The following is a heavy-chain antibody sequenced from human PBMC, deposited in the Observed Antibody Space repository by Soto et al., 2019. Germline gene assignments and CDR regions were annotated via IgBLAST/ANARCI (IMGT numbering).Heavy chain of an antibody. CDR1: GYMFTNYG. CDR3: ARDARSSTWYGDNDY. J-gene: IGHJ4*02. V-gene: IGHV1-18*01. D-gene: IGHD6-13*01. CDR2: ISAYNRNT. Sequence: ASVKVSSKTSGYMFTNYGVSWVRQAPGQGLEWMGWISAYNRNTNYSQKIQGRVTMTTDTPTSTAYMELGSLRSDDTAMYYCARDARSSTWYGDNDYWGQGTLVTVSS.